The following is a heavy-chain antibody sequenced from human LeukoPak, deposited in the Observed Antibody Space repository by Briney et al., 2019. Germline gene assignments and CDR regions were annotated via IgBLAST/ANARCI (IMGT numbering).Heavy chain of an antibody. V-gene: IGHV3-21*01. D-gene: IGHD3-10*01. CDR3: ASHGSGSSFHY. CDR1: GFTFSSYS. Sequence: PGGTLRLSCPASGFTFSSYSMNWVRQAPGKGLERVSSISSSSSYIYYADSVKGRFTISRDNAKNSLYLQMNSLRAEDTAVYYCASHGSGSSFHYWGQGTLVTVSS. CDR2: ISSSSSYI. J-gene: IGHJ4*02.